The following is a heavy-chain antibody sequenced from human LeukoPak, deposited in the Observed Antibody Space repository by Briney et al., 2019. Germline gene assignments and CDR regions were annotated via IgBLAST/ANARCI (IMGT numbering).Heavy chain of an antibody. CDR2: MNPNSGNT. Sequence: ASVKVSCKASGYTFTSYDINWVRQATGQWLEWMGWMNPNSGNTGYAQKFQGRVTMTRNTSISTAYMELSSLRSEDTAVYYCARKKTLYYGSGSYGGYYFDYWGQGTLVTVSS. CDR1: GYTFTSYD. D-gene: IGHD3-10*01. J-gene: IGHJ4*02. V-gene: IGHV1-8*01. CDR3: ARKKTLYYGSGSYGGYYFDY.